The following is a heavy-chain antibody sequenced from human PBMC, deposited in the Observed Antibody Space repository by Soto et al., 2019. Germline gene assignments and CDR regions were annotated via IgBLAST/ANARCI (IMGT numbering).Heavy chain of an antibody. D-gene: IGHD3-22*01. Sequence: QVQLQESGPGRVRPSGALSVTCAVSGDSTSRRHWGSWARQSPGKGLAWIGEISHSGITNYNHSLKSRVTISGDKSKNQLSLKLTSVTAADTAVYYCARVRYDRSGFDHWGQGTLVSVSS. CDR2: ISHSGIT. CDR1: GDSTSRRHW. V-gene: IGHV4-4*02. CDR3: ARVRYDRSGFDH. J-gene: IGHJ4*02.